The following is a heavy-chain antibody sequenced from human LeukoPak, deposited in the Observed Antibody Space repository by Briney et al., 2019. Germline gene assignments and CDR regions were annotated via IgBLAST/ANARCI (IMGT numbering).Heavy chain of an antibody. CDR3: AKPPPTDATYYDFWSGYYGNWFDP. J-gene: IGHJ5*02. CDR1: GFTFSSYA. D-gene: IGHD3-3*01. CDR2: ISGSGGST. V-gene: IGHV3-23*01. Sequence: GGSLRLSCAASGFTFSSYAMSWVRQAPGKGLEWVSAISGSGGSTYYADSVKGRFTISRDNSKNTLYLQMNSLRAEDTAVYYCAKPPPTDATYYDFWSGYYGNWFDPWGQGTLVTVSS.